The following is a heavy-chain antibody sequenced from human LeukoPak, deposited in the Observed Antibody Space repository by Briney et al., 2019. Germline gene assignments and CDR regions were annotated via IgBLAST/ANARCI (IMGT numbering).Heavy chain of an antibody. CDR1: GYTLTELS. Sequence: ASVNVSCKVSGYTLTELSMHWVRQAPGKGLEWMGGFDPEDGETIYAQKFQGRVTMTEDTSTDTAYMELSSLRSEDTAVYYCATALVGSGWYGLCFYWGQGTLVTVSS. J-gene: IGHJ4*02. CDR3: ATALVGSGWYGLCFY. V-gene: IGHV1-24*01. D-gene: IGHD6-19*01. CDR2: FDPEDGET.